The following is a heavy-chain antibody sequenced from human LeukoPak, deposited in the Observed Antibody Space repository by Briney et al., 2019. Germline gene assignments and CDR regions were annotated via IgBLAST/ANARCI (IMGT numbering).Heavy chain of an antibody. D-gene: IGHD2-2*01. V-gene: IGHV3-66*01. CDR3: ARGPLPAAPTFFDY. Sequence: GGSLRLSCAASGFTVSSNYMSWVRQAPGKGLEWVSVIYSGGSTYYADSVKGRFTISRDNSKNTLYLQMNSLGAEDTAVYYCARGPLPAAPTFFDYWGQGTLVTVSS. CDR1: GFTVSSNY. J-gene: IGHJ4*02. CDR2: IYSGGST.